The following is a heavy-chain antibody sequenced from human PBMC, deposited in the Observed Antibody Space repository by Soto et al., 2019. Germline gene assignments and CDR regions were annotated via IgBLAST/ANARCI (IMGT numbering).Heavy chain of an antibody. Sequence: QVQLQESGPGLVKPSGTLSLTCAVSGGSISSSNWWSWVRQPPGKGLEWIGEIYHSGSTNYNPSLKSRVTISVDKSKNQFSLKLSSVSAAVTALYYCARGTGDYPPSAPFDPWGQGTLVTVSS. CDR1: GGSISSSNW. J-gene: IGHJ5*02. V-gene: IGHV4-4*02. CDR2: IYHSGST. D-gene: IGHD4-17*01. CDR3: ARGTGDYPPSAPFDP.